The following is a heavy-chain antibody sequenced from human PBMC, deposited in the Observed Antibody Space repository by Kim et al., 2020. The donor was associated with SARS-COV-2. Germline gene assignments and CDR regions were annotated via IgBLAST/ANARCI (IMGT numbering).Heavy chain of an antibody. D-gene: IGHD3-10*01. CDR1: GGSFSGYY. J-gene: IGHJ6*02. CDR2: INHSGST. Sequence: SETLSLTCAVYGGSFSGYYWSWIRQPPGKGLEWIGEINHSGSTNYNPSLKSRVTISVDTSKNQFSLKLSSVTAADTAVYYCANYGPGSPSPHYGMDVWGQGTTVTVSS. V-gene: IGHV4-34*01. CDR3: ANYGPGSPSPHYGMDV.